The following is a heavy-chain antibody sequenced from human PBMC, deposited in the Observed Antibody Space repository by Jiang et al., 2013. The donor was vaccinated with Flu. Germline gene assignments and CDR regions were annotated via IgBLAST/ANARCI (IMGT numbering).Heavy chain of an antibody. D-gene: IGHD3-22*01. J-gene: IGHJ3*02. CDR3: AKSTTYYYDSSGYKKKDAFDI. V-gene: IGHV3-23*01. CDR2: GSGGST. Sequence: GSGGSTYYADSVKGRFTISRDNSKNTLYLQMNSLRAEDTAVYYCAKSTTYYYDSSGYKKKDAFDIWGQGTMVTVSS.